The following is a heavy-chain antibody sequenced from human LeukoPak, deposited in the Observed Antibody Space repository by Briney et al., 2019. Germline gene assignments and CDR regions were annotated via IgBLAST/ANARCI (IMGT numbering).Heavy chain of an antibody. CDR1: GYSFTSYW. CDR2: IYPGDSDT. D-gene: IGHD1-7*01. J-gene: IGHJ5*02. V-gene: IGHV5-51*01. Sequence: GESLKISCKGSGYSFTSYWIGWVRQMPGKGLEWMGIIYPGDSDTRYSPSFQGQVTISADKSISTAYLQWSSLKASDTAMYYCARHVGITGTTAYDWFDPWGQGTLVTVSS. CDR3: ARHVGITGTTAYDWFDP.